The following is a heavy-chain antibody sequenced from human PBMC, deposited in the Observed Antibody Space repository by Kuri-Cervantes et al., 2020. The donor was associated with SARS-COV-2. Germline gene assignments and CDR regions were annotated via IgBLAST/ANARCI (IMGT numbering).Heavy chain of an antibody. V-gene: IGHV3-30*02. CDR3: AKEAVRGDGFFDY. CDR2: IWYGGSNK. J-gene: IGHJ4*02. Sequence: GGPLRLSCAASGFTFSSYGMHWVRQAPGKGLEWVAVIWYGGSNKYYADSVKGRFTISRDNSKNTLYLQMNSLRAEDTAVYYCAKEAVRGDGFFDYWGQGTLVTVSS. D-gene: IGHD5-24*01. CDR1: GFTFSSYG.